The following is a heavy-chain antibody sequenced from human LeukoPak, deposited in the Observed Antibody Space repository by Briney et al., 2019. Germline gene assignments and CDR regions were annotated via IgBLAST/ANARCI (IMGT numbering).Heavy chain of an antibody. J-gene: IGHJ4*02. Sequence: PSETLSLTCAVYGGSFSGYYWSWIRQPPGKGPEWIGEINHSGSTNYNPSLKSRVTISVDTSKNQFSLKLSSVTAADTAVYYCARGNSYGVDYWGQGTLVTVSS. CDR3: ARGNSYGVDY. V-gene: IGHV4-34*01. CDR1: GGSFSGYY. D-gene: IGHD5-18*01. CDR2: INHSGST.